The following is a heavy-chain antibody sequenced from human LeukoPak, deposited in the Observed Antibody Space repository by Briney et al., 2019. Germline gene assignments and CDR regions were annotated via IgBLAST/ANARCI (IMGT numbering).Heavy chain of an antibody. CDR1: GFTFSSYA. Sequence: PGGSLRLSCAASGFTFSSYAMSWVRQAPGKGLEWVSGFDNDVGSTYYADSVKGRFTISRDNSKNTLYLQMNSLRAEDTALYYCAKASEYYGSGSYPIGGFYWGQGTLVTVSS. CDR2: FDNDVGST. J-gene: IGHJ4*02. D-gene: IGHD3-10*01. CDR3: AKASEYYGSGSYPIGGFY. V-gene: IGHV3-23*01.